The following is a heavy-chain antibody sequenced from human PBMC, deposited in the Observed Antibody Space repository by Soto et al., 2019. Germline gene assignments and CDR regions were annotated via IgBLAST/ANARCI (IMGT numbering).Heavy chain of an antibody. V-gene: IGHV4-39*01. J-gene: IGHJ4*02. Sequence: SETLSLTCTVSGDSISNKNYHWGWTRQPPGKGLEWIGTVYSNEHTSHNPSLKNRLAMAVDTSKNQFSLSLISVTAADTGVYFCGSLTNGRPGDSWGQGTLVTVSS. CDR1: GDSISNKNYH. CDR2: VYSNEHT. D-gene: IGHD2-8*01. CDR3: GSLTNGRPGDS.